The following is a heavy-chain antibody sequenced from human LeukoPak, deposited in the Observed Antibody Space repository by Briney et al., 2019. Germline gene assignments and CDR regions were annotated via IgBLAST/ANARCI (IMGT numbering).Heavy chain of an antibody. V-gene: IGHV1-18*01. D-gene: IGHD3-22*01. Sequence: GASVKVSCKASGYTFTSYGISWVRQAPGQGLEWMGWISAYNGNTNYAQKLQGRVTMTTDTSTSTAYMELRSLRSDDTAVYYCARVKESSGDYAFDIWGQGTMVTVSS. CDR1: GYTFTSYG. J-gene: IGHJ3*02. CDR3: ARVKESSGDYAFDI. CDR2: ISAYNGNT.